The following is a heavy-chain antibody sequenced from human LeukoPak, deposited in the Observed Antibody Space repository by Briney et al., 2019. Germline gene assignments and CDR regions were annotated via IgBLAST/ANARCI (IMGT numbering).Heavy chain of an antibody. CDR2: FYHSKST. D-gene: IGHD6-19*01. CDR3: ARGGRKQWLVLDY. V-gene: IGHV4-38-2*02. Sequence: SETLSLTCTVSGYSISSDYYWGWIRQPPGKGLEWIGSFYHSKSTYYNPSLKSRVTISVDTSKNQFSLKLSSVTAADTAVYYCARGGRKQWLVLDYWGQGTLVTVSS. CDR1: GYSISSDYY. J-gene: IGHJ4*02.